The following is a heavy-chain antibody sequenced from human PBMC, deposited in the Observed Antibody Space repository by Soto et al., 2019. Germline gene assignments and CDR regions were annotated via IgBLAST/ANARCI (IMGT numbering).Heavy chain of an antibody. CDR3: AHRQVVTGTYAY. CDR1: GFSLSTSGVG. Sequence: QITLKESGPPLVKPTQTLTLTCTFSGFSLSTSGVGVGWIRQPPGKALEWLALIYWDDDKGYSPSLKSRLTISKDTSKNQVVLTMTNMDPVDTATYYCAHRQVVTGTYAYWGQGTLVTVSS. J-gene: IGHJ4*02. CDR2: IYWDDDK. V-gene: IGHV2-5*02. D-gene: IGHD2-21*02.